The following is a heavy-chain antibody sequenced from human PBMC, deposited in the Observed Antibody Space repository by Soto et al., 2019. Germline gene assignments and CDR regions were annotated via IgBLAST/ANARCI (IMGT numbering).Heavy chain of an antibody. CDR2: ISAEYGNT. V-gene: IGHV1-18*04. CDR3: AIDRRSCREQKYLDH. J-gene: IGHJ4*02. Sequence: QVQLVQSGAEVKKPGASVKVSCKASGDTFSSYGLSWVREAPGQGLEWMGWISAEYGNTNYAQTLQGRVTMTTDTCPNAAYMELRSLTSDDTAVYYCAIDRRSCREQKYLDHWGQGALVTVSS. CDR1: GDTFSSYG.